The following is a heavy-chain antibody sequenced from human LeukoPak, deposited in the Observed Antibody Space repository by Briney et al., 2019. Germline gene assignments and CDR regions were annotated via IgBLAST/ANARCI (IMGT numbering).Heavy chain of an antibody. J-gene: IGHJ6*03. V-gene: IGHV4-59*01. CDR2: IYYSGST. CDR1: GGSMSSYY. Sequence: PSETLSFTCNVSGGSMSSYYWSWVRQSPGKGLEWIGYIYYSGSTNYNPSLKSRVTISVDTSKNQFFLKLTSVTAADTAVYFCARVVTGYMDVWGKGTTVTVSS. D-gene: IGHD5-18*01. CDR3: ARVVTGYMDV.